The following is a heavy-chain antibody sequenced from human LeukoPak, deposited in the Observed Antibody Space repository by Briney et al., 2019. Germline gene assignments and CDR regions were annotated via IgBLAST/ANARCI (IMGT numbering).Heavy chain of an antibody. V-gene: IGHV4-30-2*01. CDR2: IYHSGST. CDR1: GGSISSGGYY. J-gene: IGHJ4*02. Sequence: PSQTLSLTCTVAGGSISSGGYYWSWIRQPPGKGLEWIGYIYHSGSTYYNPSLKSRVIISVDTSKNQFSLKLSSVTAADTAVYYCARRECGGSCYPEDYWGQGTLVTVSS. D-gene: IGHD2-15*01. CDR3: ARRECGGSCYPEDY.